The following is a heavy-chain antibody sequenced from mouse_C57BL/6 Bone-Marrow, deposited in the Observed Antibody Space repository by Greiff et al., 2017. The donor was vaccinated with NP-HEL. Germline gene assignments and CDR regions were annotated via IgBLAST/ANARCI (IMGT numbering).Heavy chain of an antibody. CDR2: IHPNSGST. V-gene: IGHV1-64*01. Sequence: QVQLMQSGAELVKPGASVKLSCKASGYTFTSYWMHWVKQRPGQGLEWIGMIHPNSGSTKYNEKFKSKATLTADKSSSTAYMQLSSLTSEDSAVYYYARWVYYDSAGVSYRCFDDWGKGTMVTVSS. CDR3: ARWVYYDSAGVSYRCFDD. CDR1: GYTFTSYW. J-gene: IGHJ1*03. D-gene: IGHD2-4*01.